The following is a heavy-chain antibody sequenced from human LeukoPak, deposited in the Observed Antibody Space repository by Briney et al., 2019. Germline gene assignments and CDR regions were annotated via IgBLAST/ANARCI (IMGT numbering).Heavy chain of an antibody. CDR3: VISWDYYDSSDIGGYFDY. Sequence: GGSLRLSCSASGFTFSSYAMHWVRQAPGKGLEYVSAISSNGGSTYYADSVKGRFTISRDNSKNTLYLQMSSLRAEDTAVYYCVISWDYYDSSDIGGYFDYWGQGTLVTVSS. CDR1: GFTFSSYA. J-gene: IGHJ4*02. CDR2: ISSNGGST. V-gene: IGHV3-64D*06. D-gene: IGHD3-22*01.